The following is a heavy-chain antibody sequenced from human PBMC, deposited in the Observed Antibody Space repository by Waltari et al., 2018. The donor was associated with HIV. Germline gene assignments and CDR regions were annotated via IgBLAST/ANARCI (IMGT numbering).Heavy chain of an antibody. V-gene: IGHV1-2*02. CDR2: INPNSGGT. CDR1: GYNFSDNY. CDR3: ARVPQGRLGELSTYYFDY. Sequence: QVQLVQSGAVVKKPGASVKVSCKTSGYNFSDNYIHWMRQAPGQGPGWMGWINPNSGGTNYAQRFQDRVTLTRDTHISTVFMDLSRLASDDTAVYYCARVPQGRLGELSTYYFDYWGQGSLVIVSS. J-gene: IGHJ4*02. D-gene: IGHD3-16*01.